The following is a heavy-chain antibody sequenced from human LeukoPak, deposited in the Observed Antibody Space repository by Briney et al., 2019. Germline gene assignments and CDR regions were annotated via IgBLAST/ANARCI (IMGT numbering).Heavy chain of an antibody. V-gene: IGHV3-30*18. CDR2: ISYDGVVK. D-gene: IGHD1-26*01. CDR3: AKDLATKYSLDH. CDR1: GFTFSSNA. Sequence: GGSLRLSCAASGFTFSSNAMHWLRQAPGKGLEWVAFISYDGVVKYYVDSVRGRFTISRDNSKNTLYLQMNSLRAEDTAVYYCAKDLATKYSLDHWGQGALVTVSS. J-gene: IGHJ4*02.